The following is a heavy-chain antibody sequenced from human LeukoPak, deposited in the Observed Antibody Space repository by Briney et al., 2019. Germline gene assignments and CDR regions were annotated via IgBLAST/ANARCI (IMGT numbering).Heavy chain of an antibody. CDR1: GGSFSGYY. J-gene: IGHJ4*02. V-gene: IGHV4-34*01. Sequence: PSETLSLTCAVYGGSFSGYYWSWIRQPPGKGLEWIGEINHSGSTNYNPSLKSRVTISVDTSKNQFSLKLSSVTAADTAVYYCARGIRYFDWLLEEFDYWGQGTLVTVSS. CDR3: ARGIRYFDWLLEEFDY. CDR2: INHSGST. D-gene: IGHD3-9*01.